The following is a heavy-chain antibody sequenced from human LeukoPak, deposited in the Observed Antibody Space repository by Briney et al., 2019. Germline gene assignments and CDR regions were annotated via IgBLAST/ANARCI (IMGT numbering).Heavy chain of an antibody. D-gene: IGHD3-22*01. J-gene: IGHJ4*02. CDR1: GFTFSSYG. CDR3: AKDSYDSSGYCQTDY. Sequence: PGRSLRLSCAASGFTFSSYGMHWVRQAPGKGLEWVAVISYDGSNKYYADSVKGRFTISRDNSKNTLYLQMNSLRAEDTAVYYCAKDSYDSSGYCQTDYWGQGTLVTVSS. CDR2: ISYDGSNK. V-gene: IGHV3-30*18.